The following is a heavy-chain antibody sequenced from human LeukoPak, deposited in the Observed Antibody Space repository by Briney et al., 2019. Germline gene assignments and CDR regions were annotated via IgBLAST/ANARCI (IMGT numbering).Heavy chain of an antibody. CDR2: IDPSDSYT. CDR3: ASTPQYSSLSEHNYYYGMDV. CDR1: GYSFTSYW. V-gene: IGHV5-10-1*01. J-gene: IGHJ6*02. D-gene: IGHD6-6*01. Sequence: TGESLKISCKGSGYSFTSYWISWVRQMPGKGLEWMGRIDPSDSYTNCSPSFQGHVTISADKSISTAYLQWSSLKASDTAMYYCASTPQYSSLSEHNYYYGMDVWGQGTTVTVSS.